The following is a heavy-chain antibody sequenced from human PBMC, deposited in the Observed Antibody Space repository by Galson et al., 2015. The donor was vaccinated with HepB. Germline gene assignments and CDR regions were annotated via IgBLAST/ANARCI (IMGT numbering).Heavy chain of an antibody. D-gene: IGHD5-12*01. CDR2: IDWDDDK. Sequence: TLTLTCTFSGFSLSTSGMRVTWIRQPPGKALEWLARIDWDDDKFYSTSLKTRLTISKDTSKNRVVLTMTNMDPVDTATYYCARMKSGYNFDYWGQGTLVTVSS. CDR3: ARMKSGYNFDY. J-gene: IGHJ4*02. CDR1: GFSLSTSGMR. V-gene: IGHV2-70*04.